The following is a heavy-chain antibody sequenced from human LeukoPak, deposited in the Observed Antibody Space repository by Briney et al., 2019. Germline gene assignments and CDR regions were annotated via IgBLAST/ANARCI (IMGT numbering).Heavy chain of an antibody. D-gene: IGHD2-2*01. Sequence: GASVKVSCKASGYTFTGYYMHWVRQAPGQGLEWTGWINPNSGGTNYAQKFQGRVTMTRDTSINTAYMELSRLRSDDTAVYYCARGGYQYQLLLVEYYFDYWGQGTLVTVSS. CDR2: INPNSGGT. CDR3: ARGGYQYQLLLVEYYFDY. V-gene: IGHV1-2*02. J-gene: IGHJ4*02. CDR1: GYTFTGYY.